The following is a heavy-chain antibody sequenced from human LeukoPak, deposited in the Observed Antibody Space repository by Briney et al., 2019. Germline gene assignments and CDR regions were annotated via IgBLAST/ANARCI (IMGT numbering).Heavy chain of an antibody. V-gene: IGHV4-59*12. CDR3: ARGSVTPDAGY. CDR1: DSPISGYY. CDR2: IFSDEST. D-gene: IGHD4-17*01. Sequence: SETLSLTCSVSDSPISGYYWTWIRQPPGKGLDWIGYIFSDESTDYNPSLKSRVTISVDTSKSQVFLQLTSVTAADTAVYYCARGSVTPDAGYWGPGTLVTVSS. J-gene: IGHJ4*02.